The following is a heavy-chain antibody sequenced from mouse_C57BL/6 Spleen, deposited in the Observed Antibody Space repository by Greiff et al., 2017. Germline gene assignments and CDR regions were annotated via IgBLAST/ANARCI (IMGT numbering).Heavy chain of an antibody. CDR1: GYTFTSYW. D-gene: IGHD2-4*01. J-gene: IGHJ2*01. CDR3: ARKGVYYDYLYFDY. Sequence: QVQLQQPGTELVKPGASVKLSCKASGYTFTSYWMPWVKPRPGQGLEWIGNINPSNGGTNYNEKFKSKATLTVDKSSSTAYMQRSSLTSEDSAVYYCARKGVYYDYLYFDYWGQGTTLTVSS. CDR2: INPSNGGT. V-gene: IGHV1-53*01.